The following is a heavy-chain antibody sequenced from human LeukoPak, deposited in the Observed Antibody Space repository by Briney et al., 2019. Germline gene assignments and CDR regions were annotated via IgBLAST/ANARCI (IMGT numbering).Heavy chain of an antibody. CDR1: GDSVSSNSAA. Sequence: SQTLSLTCAISGDSVSSNSAAWNWIRQSPSRGLEWLGRTYYRSKWYNDYAVSVKSRITINPDTSKNQFSLQLTSVTPEDTAVYYCARDLRVTSGVHPGIAVAGTGGFDIWGQGTMVTVSS. CDR3: ARDLRVTSGVHPGIAVAGTGGFDI. V-gene: IGHV6-1*01. D-gene: IGHD6-19*01. J-gene: IGHJ3*02. CDR2: TYYRSKWYN.